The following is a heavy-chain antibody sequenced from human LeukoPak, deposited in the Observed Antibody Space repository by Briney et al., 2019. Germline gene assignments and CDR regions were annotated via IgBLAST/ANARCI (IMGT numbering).Heavy chain of an antibody. CDR2: ISSTSSYI. CDR1: GFTLSNYS. J-gene: IGHJ4*02. CDR3: ARDLAYGDDGL. Sequence: GGSLRPSCAASGFTLSNYSMNWVRQAPGKGLEWVAFISSTSSYIFYADSMKGRFTISRDNAKNSLYLQMNSLRADDTAVYYCARDLAYGDDGLWGQGTLVTVSS. V-gene: IGHV3-21*01. D-gene: IGHD4-17*01.